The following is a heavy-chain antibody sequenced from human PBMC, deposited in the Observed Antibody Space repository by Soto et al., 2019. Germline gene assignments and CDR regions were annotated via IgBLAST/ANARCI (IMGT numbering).Heavy chain of an antibody. CDR2: ISPIFGTA. Sequence: QVQLVQCGAEVKKPGSSVKVSCMASGGTFSSFAISWVRQAPGQGFEWMGGISPIFGTANYAQKFQGRVTITADESTSTAYMELSSLRSEDTAVYYCARVSSSWYKDYFDYWGQGTLVTVSS. D-gene: IGHD6-13*01. V-gene: IGHV1-69*12. CDR3: ARVSSSWYKDYFDY. CDR1: GGTFSSFA. J-gene: IGHJ4*02.